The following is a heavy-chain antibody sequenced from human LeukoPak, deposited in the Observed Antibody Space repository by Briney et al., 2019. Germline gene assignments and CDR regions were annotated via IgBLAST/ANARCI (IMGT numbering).Heavy chain of an antibody. CDR3: AKAYGGNGNDAFDI. V-gene: IGHV3-30*18. CDR1: GFTFSRYG. D-gene: IGHD4-23*01. J-gene: IGHJ3*02. CDR2: ISNDGSNK. Sequence: GGSLRPSCAASGFTFSRYGMHWVRQAPGKGLEWVAVISNDGSNKYYADSVKGRFTISRDNSKNTLYLQMNSLRAEDTAVYYCAKAYGGNGNDAFDIWGQGTMVTVSS.